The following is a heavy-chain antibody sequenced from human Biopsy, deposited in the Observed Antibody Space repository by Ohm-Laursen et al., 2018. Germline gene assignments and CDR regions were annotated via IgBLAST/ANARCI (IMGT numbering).Heavy chain of an antibody. D-gene: IGHD3-22*01. V-gene: IGHV4-59*01. J-gene: IGHJ2*01. Sequence: GTLSLTWTVSGDSISSYYWSWIRQPPGKGLEWIGYVYYTGSTDYNPSLQSRVSISVDTSKNHFSLRLRSVTPADTAIYYCARDRGYYSDRTVPGYFDLWGRGTLVTVSS. CDR3: ARDRGYYSDRTVPGYFDL. CDR2: VYYTGST. CDR1: GDSISSYY.